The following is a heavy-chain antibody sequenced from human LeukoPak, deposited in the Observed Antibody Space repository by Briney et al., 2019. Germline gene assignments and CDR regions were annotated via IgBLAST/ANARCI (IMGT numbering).Heavy chain of an antibody. Sequence: GGSLRLSCAASGFSFSIAWMSWVRQAPGKGLEWVGRIKSKSEGETTDYAEPVKGRFSVSRDDSKNTLFLQMNSLKTEDTAAYYCATWASSCRGCWGQGTLVTVST. CDR2: IKSKSEGETT. D-gene: IGHD2-15*01. CDR1: GFSFSIAW. V-gene: IGHV3-15*01. CDR3: ATWASSCRGC. J-gene: IGHJ4*02.